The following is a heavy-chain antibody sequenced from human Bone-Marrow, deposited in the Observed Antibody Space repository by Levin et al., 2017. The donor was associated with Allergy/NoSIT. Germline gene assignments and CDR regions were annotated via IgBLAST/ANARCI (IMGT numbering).Heavy chain of an antibody. V-gene: IGHV3-74*01. CDR3: ARGGSYGRNGMDG. CDR1: GFTISKSW. Sequence: SCAASGFTISKSWMHWVRQAPGKGLVWVSRNNFDVGNTSYADSVKGRFTISRDNAKSTLYLQMNSLRAEDTALYYCARGGSYGRNGMDGWGQGTTVTVS. D-gene: IGHD4-17*01. CDR2: NNFDVGNT. J-gene: IGHJ6*02.